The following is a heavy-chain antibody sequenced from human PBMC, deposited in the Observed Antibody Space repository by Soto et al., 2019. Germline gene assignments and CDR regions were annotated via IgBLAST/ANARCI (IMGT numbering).Heavy chain of an antibody. J-gene: IGHJ5*02. CDR2: ISYDGSNK. V-gene: IGHV3-30*03. CDR1: GFTFSSYG. Sequence: QVQLVESGGGVVQPGRSLRLSCAASGFTFSSYGMHWVRQAPGKGLVWVAVISYDGSNKYYADSVKGRFTISRDNSKNTLYLQMNSLRAGDTAVYYCASSLGPGIAADGFDPWGQGTLVTVSS. CDR3: ASSLGPGIAADGFDP. D-gene: IGHD6-13*01.